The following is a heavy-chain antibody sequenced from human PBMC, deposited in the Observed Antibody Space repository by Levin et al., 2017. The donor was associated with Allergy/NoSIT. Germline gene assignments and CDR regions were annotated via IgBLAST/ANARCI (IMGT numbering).Heavy chain of an antibody. Sequence: SETLSLTCTVSGGSIRSYYWSWIRQPPGKGLEWIGYIYYSGSTNYNPSLKSRVTISVDTSKNRFSLKLTSVTAADTAVYYCARESVAGTIGWFDPWGQGTLVTVSS. V-gene: IGHV4-59*01. CDR3: ARESVAGTIGWFDP. J-gene: IGHJ5*02. CDR2: IYYSGST. CDR1: GGSIRSYY. D-gene: IGHD6-19*01.